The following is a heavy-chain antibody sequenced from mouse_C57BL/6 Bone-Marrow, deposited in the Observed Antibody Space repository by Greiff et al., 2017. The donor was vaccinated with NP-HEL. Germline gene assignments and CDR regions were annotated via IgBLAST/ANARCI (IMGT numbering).Heavy chain of an antibody. CDR1: GYTFTTYP. CDR2: FHPYNDDT. D-gene: IGHD1-1*01. Sequence: QVHVKQSGAELVKPGASVKMSCKASGYTFTTYPIEWMKQNHGKSLEWIGNFHPYNDDTKYNEKFKGKATLTVEKSSSTVYLELSRLTSDDSAVYYCARLYGSSYGWFAYWGQGTLVTVSA. J-gene: IGHJ3*01. CDR3: ARLYGSSYGWFAY. V-gene: IGHV1-47*01.